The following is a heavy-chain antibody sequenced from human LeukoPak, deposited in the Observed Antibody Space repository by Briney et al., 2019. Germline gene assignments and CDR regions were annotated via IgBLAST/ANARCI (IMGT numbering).Heavy chain of an antibody. Sequence: GGSLRLSCAASGFTFSDYYMSWIRQAPGKGLEWVSYISSSGSTIYYADSVKGRFTISRDNAKNSLYLQMNSLRAEDTAVYYCARVGWEYDFWSGYRAANWFDPWGQGTLVTVSS. CDR1: GFTFSDYY. CDR2: ISSSGSTI. CDR3: ARVGWEYDFWSGYRAANWFDP. D-gene: IGHD3-3*01. J-gene: IGHJ5*02. V-gene: IGHV3-11*01.